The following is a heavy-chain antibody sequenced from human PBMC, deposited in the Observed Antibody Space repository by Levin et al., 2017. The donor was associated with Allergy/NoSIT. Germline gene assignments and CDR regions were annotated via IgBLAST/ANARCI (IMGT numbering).Heavy chain of an antibody. CDR2: ITGSGGST. CDR1: GFTFNSYA. Sequence: GGSLRLSCAASGFTFNSYAMTWVRQAPGKGLEWVSTITGSGGSTYYAGSVKGRFTISRDNSKNTLYLQMSSLRAEDTAVYYCAKDPTVTIRIQDWFFDRWGRGTPVTVSS. CDR3: AKDPTVTIRIQDWFFDR. D-gene: IGHD4-17*01. V-gene: IGHV3-23*01. J-gene: IGHJ2*01.